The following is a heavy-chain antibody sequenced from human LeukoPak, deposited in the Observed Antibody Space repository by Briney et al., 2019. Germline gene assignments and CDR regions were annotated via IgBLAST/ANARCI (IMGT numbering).Heavy chain of an antibody. Sequence: SVKVSCKASGYTFTGYYMHWVRQAPGQGLEWMGMIIPLLTRPKYAKKFQGRVTITADESADTAYMEVSRLTSEDTAVFFCAIVPKTGMPAITWGPGTLVSVSS. CDR3: AIVPKTGMPAIT. CDR1: GYTFTGYY. J-gene: IGHJ5*02. CDR2: IIPLLTRP. V-gene: IGHV1-69*13. D-gene: IGHD6-6*01.